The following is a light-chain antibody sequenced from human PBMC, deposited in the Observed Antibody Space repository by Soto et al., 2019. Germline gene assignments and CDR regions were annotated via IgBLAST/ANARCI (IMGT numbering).Light chain of an antibody. CDR3: SSYTGTNKEF. Sequence: QSVLTQPRSVSGSPGQSVTISCTGTTSDVGGYNYVSWYQQHPGKAPKLMIYDVSTRPSGVSDRFSGSKSGNTASLTISGLQAEDEADYYCSSYTGTNKEFFGGGTKLTVL. J-gene: IGLJ2*01. CDR2: DVS. V-gene: IGLV2-11*01. CDR1: TSDVGGYNY.